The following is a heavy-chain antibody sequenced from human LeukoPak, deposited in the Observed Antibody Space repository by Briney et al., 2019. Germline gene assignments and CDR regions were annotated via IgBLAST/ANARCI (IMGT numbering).Heavy chain of an antibody. CDR2: ISSSSSTE. CDR1: GFTFSTYS. Sequence: QPGGSLSLSCAASGFTFSTYSMNWVRQAPGKGLEWVSYISSSSSTEYYADSVKGRFTISRDNAKKSLYLQMNSLRDEDTAVYYCARYDSGWYDYWGQGTLVTVSS. CDR3: ARYDSGWYDY. V-gene: IGHV3-48*02. D-gene: IGHD6-19*01. J-gene: IGHJ4*02.